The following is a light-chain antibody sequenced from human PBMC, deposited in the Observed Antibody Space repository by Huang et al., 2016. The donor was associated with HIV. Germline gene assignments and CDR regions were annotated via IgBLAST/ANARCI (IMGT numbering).Light chain of an antibody. CDR1: QSVNSNY. CDR3: QQYGRSPYT. V-gene: IGKV3-20*01. J-gene: IGKJ2*01. Sequence: EIVLTQSSGTLSLSPGERATLPCRASQSVNSNYLAWYQQKPGQAPRLLIYAASSRAAGIPDRFSGSGSGTDFTLSISRLEPEDFAVYYCQQYGRSPYTFGQGTKLEIK. CDR2: AAS.